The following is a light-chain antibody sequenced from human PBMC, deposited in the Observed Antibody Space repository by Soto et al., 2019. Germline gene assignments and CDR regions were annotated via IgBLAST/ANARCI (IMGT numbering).Light chain of an antibody. J-gene: IGLJ2*01. Sequence: QSALTQPASVSGSPGQSITISCTGTNSDIGTSDLVSWYQQHPGKAPKLILFEGSKLPSGVSDRFSGSKSGNTASLTISGLQTDDEACYHCCSYAGSDFVVFGGGTKLTVL. V-gene: IGLV2-23*01. CDR1: NSDIGTSDL. CDR2: EGS. CDR3: CSYAGSDFVV.